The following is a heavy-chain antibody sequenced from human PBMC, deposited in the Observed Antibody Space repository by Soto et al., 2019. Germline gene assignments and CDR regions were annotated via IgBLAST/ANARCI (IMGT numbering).Heavy chain of an antibody. CDR2: IYYGGST. CDR1: GDSISTDC. J-gene: IGHJ4*02. V-gene: IGHV4-59*08. D-gene: IGHD7-27*01. CDR3: AKNWNWGSLVH. Sequence: SEILSLTCTVSGDSISTDCLSWIRQSPGKGLEWIGFIYYGGSTNYNPSLKSRVTISVDTPKNQFSLKLSSVTAADTAVYYCAKNWNWGSLVHWGQGTLVTVS.